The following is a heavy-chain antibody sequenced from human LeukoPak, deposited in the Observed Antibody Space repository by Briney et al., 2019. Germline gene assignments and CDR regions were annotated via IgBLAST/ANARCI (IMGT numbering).Heavy chain of an antibody. V-gene: IGHV4-39*01. CDR2: INYRGAT. J-gene: IGHJ5*02. CDR1: GGSITSGDYY. CDR3: ARHYGP. D-gene: IGHD4-17*01. Sequence: KPSETLSLTCTVSGGSITSGDYYWAWVRQPPGKGLEWIGSINYRGATYYNPSLKSRVTASVDTSKNQFSLNLSSVTAADTAVYYCARHYGPWGQGTLVTVSS.